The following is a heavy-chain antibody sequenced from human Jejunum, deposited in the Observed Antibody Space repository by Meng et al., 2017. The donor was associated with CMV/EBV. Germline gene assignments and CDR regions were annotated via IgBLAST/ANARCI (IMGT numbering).Heavy chain of an antibody. CDR1: GFTFSGYD. V-gene: IGHV3-23*01. CDR3: TKPDGPDF. J-gene: IGHJ4*02. CDR2: ISAISDYT. Sequence: DVQLLGSGGALVQPGGFLRLFCAASGFTFSGYDMSWVRQAPGKGLQWVSTISAISDYTHYADSVKGRFTTSRDNSQNTLYLQMNSLRVEDTAIYYCTKPDGPDFWGQGTLVTVSS.